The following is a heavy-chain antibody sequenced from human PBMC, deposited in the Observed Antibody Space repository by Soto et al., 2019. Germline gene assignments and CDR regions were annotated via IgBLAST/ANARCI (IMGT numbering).Heavy chain of an antibody. J-gene: IGHJ5*02. CDR1: GFIFRSYA. D-gene: IGHD6-19*01. V-gene: IGHV3-23*01. CDR3: ATRYSSGWSRYNRFGP. Sequence: GGSLRLSCLASGFIFRSYAMHRVRQAPGRGLEWVSIISVSGGISYYSDSVRGRFTISRDNSKSTLYLQMNGLRDDDTAVYFCATRYSSGWSRYNRFGPGGQGTLVTVSX. CDR2: ISVSGGIS.